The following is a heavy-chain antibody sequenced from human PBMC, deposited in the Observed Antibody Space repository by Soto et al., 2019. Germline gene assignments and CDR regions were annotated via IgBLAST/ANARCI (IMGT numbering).Heavy chain of an antibody. J-gene: IGHJ4*02. CDR3: ATTGPY. Sequence: QVQLVASGGGVVQPGGSLRLSCAASGFTFSSYGMHWVLQAPGKGLEWVAVIWFDGSNKYYADSVKGRFTISRDNSKNTVSLQMNSLRDEDSAAYYCATTGPYWGQGTLVTVSS. CDR1: GFTFSSYG. V-gene: IGHV3-33*01. CDR2: IWFDGSNK.